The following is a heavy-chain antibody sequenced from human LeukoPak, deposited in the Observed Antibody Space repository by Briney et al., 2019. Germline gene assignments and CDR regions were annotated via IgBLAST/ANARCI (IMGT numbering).Heavy chain of an antibody. Sequence: SETLSLTCTVSGGSLSSNYWSWIRQPPGKGLEWIGFVYYRGATNYNPSLKSQVTISVDTSKNQFSLKLTSVTAADTAVYYCARDGLSWILDSWGQGSLVTVSS. CDR2: VYYRGAT. CDR1: GGSLSSNY. J-gene: IGHJ4*02. V-gene: IGHV4-59*01. D-gene: IGHD2-2*03. CDR3: ARDGLSWILDS.